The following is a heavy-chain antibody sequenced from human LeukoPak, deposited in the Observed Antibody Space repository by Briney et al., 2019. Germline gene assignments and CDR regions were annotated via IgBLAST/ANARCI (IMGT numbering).Heavy chain of an antibody. Sequence: SETLSLTCTVPGGSISSYYWSWIRQPAGKGLEWIGRIYTSGSTNYNPSLKSRVTMSVDTSKNQFSLKLSSVTAADTAVYYCASRIAAAGTGYYYMDVWGKGTTVTVSS. CDR1: GGSISSYY. CDR3: ASRIAAAGTGYYYMDV. D-gene: IGHD6-13*01. V-gene: IGHV4-4*07. CDR2: IYTSGST. J-gene: IGHJ6*03.